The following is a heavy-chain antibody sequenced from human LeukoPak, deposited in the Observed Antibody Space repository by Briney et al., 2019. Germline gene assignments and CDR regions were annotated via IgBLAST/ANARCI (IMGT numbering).Heavy chain of an antibody. D-gene: IGHD1-1*01. CDR1: GGSFSGYY. Sequence: SETLSLTCAVYGGSFSGYYWSWIRQPPGKGLEWIGEINHSGYTNYNPSLESRVTISVDSSKNQFSLKLNSVTAADTAVYYCARGNGTFDYWGQRTLVTVSS. CDR2: INHSGYT. CDR3: ARGNGTFDY. J-gene: IGHJ4*02. V-gene: IGHV4-34*01.